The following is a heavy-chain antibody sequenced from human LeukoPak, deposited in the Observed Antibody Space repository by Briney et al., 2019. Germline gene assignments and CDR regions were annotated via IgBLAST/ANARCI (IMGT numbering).Heavy chain of an antibody. CDR2: IYYSGST. V-gene: IGHV4-39*01. J-gene: IGHJ4*02. CDR1: GGSISSSSYY. CDR3: ARLPRQRLVLDY. D-gene: IGHD6-13*01. Sequence: SETLSLTCTVSGGSISSSSYYWGWIRQPPGKGLEWIGSIYYSGSTYYNPSLKSRVTISVDTSKNQFSLKLSSVTAADTAVYYCARLPRQRLVLDYWGQGTLVTVSS.